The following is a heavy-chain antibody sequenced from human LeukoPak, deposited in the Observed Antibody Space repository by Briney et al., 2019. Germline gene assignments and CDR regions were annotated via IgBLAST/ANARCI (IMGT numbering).Heavy chain of an antibody. D-gene: IGHD3-10*01. V-gene: IGHV3-30*04. CDR2: ISYDGSNK. CDR1: GFTFSSYA. CDR3: ASYGSEL. Sequence: PGGSLRLSCAASGFTFSSYAMHWVRQAPGKGLEWVAVISYDGSNKYYADSVKGRFTISRDNSKNTLYLQMNSLRAEDTAVYYCASYGSELWGQGTLVTVSS. J-gene: IGHJ4*02.